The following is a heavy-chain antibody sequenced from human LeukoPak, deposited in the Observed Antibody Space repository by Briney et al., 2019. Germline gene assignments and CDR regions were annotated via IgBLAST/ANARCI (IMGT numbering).Heavy chain of an antibody. V-gene: IGHV3-48*04. CDR3: ARDGCSSTSCQPGYKDYYYMDV. D-gene: IGHD2-2*01. J-gene: IGHJ6*03. Sequence: GGSLRLSCAASGFTFSSYSMNWVRQAPGKGLEWVSYISSSSSTIYYADSVRGRFTISRDSAKNSLYLQMNSLRAEDTAVYYCARDGCSSTSCQPGYKDYYYMDVWGKGTTVTVS. CDR2: ISSSSSTI. CDR1: GFTFSSYS.